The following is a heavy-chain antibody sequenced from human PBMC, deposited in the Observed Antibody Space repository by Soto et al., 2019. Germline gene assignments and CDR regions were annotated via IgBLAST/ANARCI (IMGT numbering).Heavy chain of an antibody. V-gene: IGHV1-58*01. CDR1: GFTFTSSA. D-gene: IGHD3-22*01. CDR2: IVVGSGNT. J-gene: IGHJ4*02. CDR3: AADFKEYYYDSSGYYPSDY. Sequence: SVKVSCKASGFTFTSSAVQWVRQARGQRLEWIGWIVVGSGNTNYAQKFQERVTITRDMSTSTAYMELSSLRSEDTAVYYCAADFKEYYYDSSGYYPSDYWGQGTLVTVSS.